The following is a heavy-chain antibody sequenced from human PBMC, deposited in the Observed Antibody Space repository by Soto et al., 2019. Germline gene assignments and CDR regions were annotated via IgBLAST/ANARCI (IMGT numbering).Heavy chain of an antibody. V-gene: IGHV3-30*18. CDR1: GFTFSSYG. CDR3: AKEGGLSGSYYISSSYYFDY. J-gene: IGHJ4*02. CDR2: ISYDGRNT. Sequence: PGGSLRLSCAASGFTFSSYGMHWVRQAPGKGLEWVAIISYDGRNTYYADSVKGRFTISRDNSKNTLYLQMNSLRAEDTSVYYCAKEGGLSGSYYISSSYYFDYWGQGTLVTVSS. D-gene: IGHD1-26*01.